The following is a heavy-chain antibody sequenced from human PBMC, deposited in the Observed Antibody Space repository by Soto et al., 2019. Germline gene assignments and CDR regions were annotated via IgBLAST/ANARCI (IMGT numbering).Heavy chain of an antibody. V-gene: IGHV6-1*01. D-gene: IGHD1-26*01. CDR2: TYYRSKWYN. J-gene: IGHJ6*02. CDR3: AREDRESYYDGLHYYYYGMDV. CDR1: GDSVSSNSAA. Sequence: SQTLSLTCAISGDSVSSNSAAWNWIRQSPSRGLEWLGRTYYRSKWYNDYAVSVKSRITINPDTSKNQFSLQLNSVTPEDTAVYYCAREDRESYYDGLHYYYYGMDVWGQGTTVTVSS.